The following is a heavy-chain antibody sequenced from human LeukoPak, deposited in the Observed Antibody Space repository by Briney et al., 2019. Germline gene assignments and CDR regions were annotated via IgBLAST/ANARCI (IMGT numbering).Heavy chain of an antibody. CDR3: ARVAAAGTTYIWFDP. Sequence: GASVKVSCKASGYTFTGYYMHWVRQAPGQGLEWMGWTNPNSGGTNYAQKFQGRVTMTRDTSISTAYMELSRLRSDDTAVYYCARVAAAGTTYIWFDPWGQGTLVTVSS. J-gene: IGHJ5*02. D-gene: IGHD6-13*01. CDR2: TNPNSGGT. V-gene: IGHV1-2*02. CDR1: GYTFTGYY.